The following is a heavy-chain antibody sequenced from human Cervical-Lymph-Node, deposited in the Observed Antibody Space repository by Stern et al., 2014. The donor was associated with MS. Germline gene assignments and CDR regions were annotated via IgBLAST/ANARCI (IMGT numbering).Heavy chain of an antibody. J-gene: IGHJ5*01. Sequence: QVQLVQSGPGLVKPSQTLSLTCNVSGGSISSGSHYWSWIRQPAGKGLEWVGRIYSTGRVDYNPSFKGRVTMSVDTSKDQSSLELRSVTAADTAMYYCARVWIYEVSWFDSWGQGSLVIVSS. D-gene: IGHD5/OR15-5a*01. V-gene: IGHV4-61*02. CDR1: GGSISSGSHY. CDR3: ARVWIYEVSWFDS. CDR2: IYSTGRV.